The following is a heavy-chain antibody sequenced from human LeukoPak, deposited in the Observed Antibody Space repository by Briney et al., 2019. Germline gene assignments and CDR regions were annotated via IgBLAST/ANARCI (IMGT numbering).Heavy chain of an antibody. V-gene: IGHV3-21*01. CDR3: ARDPRRYCSSTSCYGLFDY. CDR2: ISSSSSYI. CDR1: GFTFSSYS. Sequence: GGSLRLSCAASGFTFSSYSMNWVRQAPGKGLEWVSSISSSSSYIYYADSVKGRFTISRDNAKNSLYLQMNSLRAEDTAVYYCARDPRRYCSSTSCYGLFDYWGQGTLVTVSS. D-gene: IGHD2-2*01. J-gene: IGHJ4*02.